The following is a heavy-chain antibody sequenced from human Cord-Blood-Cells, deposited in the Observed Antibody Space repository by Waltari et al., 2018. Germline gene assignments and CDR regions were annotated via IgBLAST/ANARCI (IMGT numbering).Heavy chain of an antibody. V-gene: IGHV4-39*07. D-gene: IGHD1-20*01. J-gene: IGHJ3*02. CDR2: IYYSGST. CDR3: ARRQLTGTTPGGAFDI. CDR1: GGSISSRSYY. Sequence: QLQLQESGPGLVQPSETLSLTCTVSGGSISSRSYYWGWTRPPPGKGLEWIGSIYYSGSTYYNPSLKSRVTISVDTSKNQFSLKLSSVTAADTAVYYCARRQLTGTTPGGAFDIWGQGTMVTVSS.